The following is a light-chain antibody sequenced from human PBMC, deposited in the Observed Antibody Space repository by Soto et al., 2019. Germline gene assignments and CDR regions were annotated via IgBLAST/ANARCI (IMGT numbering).Light chain of an antibody. CDR1: QSFSTW. V-gene: IGKV1-5*03. CDR3: QQYNTSPCT. Sequence: IQMTQSPSTLSASVGDRVTITCRASQSFSTWLAWYQQKPGKAPKLLIYKASSLESGGPARFSGSESATKFTLTISSLQPDDFATYYCQQYNTSPCTFGQGTTVELK. CDR2: KAS. J-gene: IGKJ1*01.